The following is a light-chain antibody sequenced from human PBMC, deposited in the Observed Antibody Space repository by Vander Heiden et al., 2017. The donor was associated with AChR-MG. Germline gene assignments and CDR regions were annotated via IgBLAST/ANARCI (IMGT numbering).Light chain of an antibody. J-gene: IGLJ2*01. CDR2: EVS. V-gene: IGLV2-23*02. Sequence: QSALTQPASVSGSPGQSITISCTGTSSDDGSYNLVPWYQQHPSKAPKLMIYEVSKRPSGVSNRFSGSKSGNTASLTISGLQAEDEADYYCCSYAGSSTWVFGGGTKLTVL. CDR1: SSDDGSYNL. CDR3: CSYAGSSTWV.